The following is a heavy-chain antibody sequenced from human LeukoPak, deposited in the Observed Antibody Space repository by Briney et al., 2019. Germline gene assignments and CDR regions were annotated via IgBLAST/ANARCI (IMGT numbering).Heavy chain of an antibody. CDR3: AKAPTSYYNYMDV. Sequence: GGSLRLSCAASGFTFSSYAMSWVRQAPGKGLEWISDISGSGGRTYYADSVKGRFTISRDTSKNTLYLQMNSLRAEDTAVYYCAKAPTSYYNYMDVWGKGTTVTVSS. J-gene: IGHJ6*03. CDR2: ISGSGGRT. V-gene: IGHV3-23*01. CDR1: GFTFSSYA.